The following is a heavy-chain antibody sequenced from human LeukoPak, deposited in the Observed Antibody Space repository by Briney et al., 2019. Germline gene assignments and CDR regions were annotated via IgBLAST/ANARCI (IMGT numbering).Heavy chain of an antibody. CDR1: GFTFSSYA. V-gene: IGHV3-23*01. CDR2: ISGSGGST. D-gene: IGHD3-22*01. J-gene: IGHJ4*02. Sequence: PGGSLRLSCAASGFTFSSYAMSWVRQAPGKGLEWVSAISGSGGSTYYADSVKGRFTISRDNSKNTLYLQMNSLRAEDTAVYYCAKADNLYCDSSGYEFYFDYWGQGTLVTVSS. CDR3: AKADNLYCDSSGYEFYFDY.